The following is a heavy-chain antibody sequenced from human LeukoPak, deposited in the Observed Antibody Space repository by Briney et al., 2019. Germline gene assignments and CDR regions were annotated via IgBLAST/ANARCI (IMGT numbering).Heavy chain of an antibody. CDR3: AKSPSVTTFGNFDY. Sequence: SGGSLRLSCAASGFTFSSYWMSWVRQAPGKGLEWVANIKQDGSEKYYEDSVKGRFTISRDNAKNSLYLQMNSLRAEDTAVYYCAKSPSVTTFGNFDYWGQGTLVTVSS. D-gene: IGHD4-17*01. CDR1: GFTFSSYW. CDR2: IKQDGSEK. J-gene: IGHJ4*02. V-gene: IGHV3-7*03.